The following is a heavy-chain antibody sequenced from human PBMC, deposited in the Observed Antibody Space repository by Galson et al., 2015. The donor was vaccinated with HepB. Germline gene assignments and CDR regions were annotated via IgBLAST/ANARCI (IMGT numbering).Heavy chain of an antibody. D-gene: IGHD6-19*01. CDR1: GYSFNPYG. V-gene: IGHV1-18*01. CDR2: INPYNGDT. J-gene: IGHJ4*02. Sequence: SVKVSCKASGYSFNPYGITWVRQAPGQGLEWMGWINPYNGDTSYALKFQGRVTVTTDTSTSTAYLELRSLRSDDTALYYCARGGSAWVSDYWGQGTLVTVSS. CDR3: ARGGSAWVSDY.